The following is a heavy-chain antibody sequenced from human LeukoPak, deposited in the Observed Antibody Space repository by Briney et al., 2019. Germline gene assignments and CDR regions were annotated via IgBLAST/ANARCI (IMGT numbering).Heavy chain of an antibody. V-gene: IGHV1-69*13. J-gene: IGHJ4*02. Sequence: GASVKVSCKASGGTFSSYAISWVRQAPGQGLEWMGEIIPIFGTANYAQKFQGRVTITADESTSTAYMELSSLRSEDTAVYYCARVQADYYDSSGSPFYYWGQGTLVTVSS. CDR3: ARVQADYYDSSGSPFYY. D-gene: IGHD3-22*01. CDR2: IIPIFGTA. CDR1: GGTFSSYA.